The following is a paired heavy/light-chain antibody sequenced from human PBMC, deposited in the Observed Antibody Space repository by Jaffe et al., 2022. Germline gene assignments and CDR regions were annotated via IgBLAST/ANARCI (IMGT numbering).Heavy chain of an antibody. J-gene: IGHJ3*02. CDR1: GFTVSSNY. CDR2: IYSGGST. Sequence: EVQLVESGGVVVQPGGSLRLSCAASGFTVSSNYMSWVRQAPGKGLEWVSVIYSGGSTYYADSVKGRFTISRHNSKNTLYLQMNSLRAEDTAVYYCARDQKYYYGSGSPGAAFDIWGQGTMVTVSS. V-gene: IGHV3-53*04. CDR3: ARDQKYYYGSGSPGAAFDI. D-gene: IGHD3-10*01.
Light chain of an antibody. CDR2: AAS. Sequence: AIWMTQSPSLLSASTGDRVTISCRMSQGISSYLAWYQQKPGKAPELLIYAASTLQSGVPSRFSGSGSGTDFTLTISCLQSEDFATYYCQQYYSFPLTFGQGTKVEIK. CDR3: QQYYSFPLT. V-gene: IGKV1D-8*02. J-gene: IGKJ1*01. CDR1: QGISSY.